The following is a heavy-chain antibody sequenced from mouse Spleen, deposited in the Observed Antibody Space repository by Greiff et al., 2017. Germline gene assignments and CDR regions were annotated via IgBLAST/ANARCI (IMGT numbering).Heavy chain of an antibody. J-gene: IGHJ4*01. CDR2: IYPGSGNT. CDR3: ARSYAAMDY. D-gene: IGHD2-14*01. V-gene: IGHV1-66*01. Sequence: QVQLQQSGPELVKPGASVKISCKASGYSLTSYYIHWVKQRPGQGLEWIGWIYPGSGNTKYNEKFKGKATLTADTSSSTAYMQLSSLTSEDSAVYYCARSYAAMDYWGQGTSVTVSS. CDR1: GYSLTSYY.